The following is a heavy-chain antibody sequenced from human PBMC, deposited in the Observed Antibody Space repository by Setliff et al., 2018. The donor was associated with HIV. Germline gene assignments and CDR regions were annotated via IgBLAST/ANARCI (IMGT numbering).Heavy chain of an antibody. D-gene: IGHD6-19*01. J-gene: IGHJ4*02. V-gene: IGHV2-70*11. Sequence: SGPTLVNPTQPLTLTCTFSGFSLSTSGMCVSWIRQPPGKALEWLARIDWDDDKYYSTSLKTRLSISKDTSKNQVVLTLTNMDPVDTATYYCARHTGYSSGWWYFDYWGQGALVTVSS. CDR3: ARHTGYSSGWWYFDY. CDR1: GFSLSTSGMC. CDR2: IDWDDDK.